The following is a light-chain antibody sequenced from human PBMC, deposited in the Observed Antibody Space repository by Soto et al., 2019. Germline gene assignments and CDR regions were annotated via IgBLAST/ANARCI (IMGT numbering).Light chain of an antibody. J-gene: IGKJ5*01. CDR1: QGISSY. Sequence: IQMTQSPSSLSSSVVDRVTITCLASQGISSYLAWYQQKPGKAPKLLIYAASTLQSGVPSRFSGSGSGTDFTLTISCLQSEDFATYYCQKYYSYPINFGQGTRLEIK. V-gene: IGKV1-8*01. CDR3: QKYYSYPIN. CDR2: AAS.